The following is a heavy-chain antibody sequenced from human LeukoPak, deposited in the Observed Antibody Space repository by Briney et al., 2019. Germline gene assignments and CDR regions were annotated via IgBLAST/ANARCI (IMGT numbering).Heavy chain of an antibody. CDR3: ARDGVLGGYFDWLFQFDY. Sequence: ASVKVSCKASGGTFSSYAISWVRQAPGQGLEWMGRIIPILGIANYAQKFQGRVTITADKSTSTAYMELSSLRSEDTAVYYCARDGVLGGYFDWLFQFDYWGRGTLVTVSS. CDR1: GGTFSSYA. J-gene: IGHJ4*02. V-gene: IGHV1-69*04. CDR2: IIPILGIA. D-gene: IGHD3-9*01.